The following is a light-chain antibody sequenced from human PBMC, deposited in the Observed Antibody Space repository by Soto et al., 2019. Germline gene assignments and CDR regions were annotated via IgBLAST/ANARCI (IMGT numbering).Light chain of an antibody. V-gene: IGKV1-5*01. CDR3: QQYKSYSYT. Sequence: DIQMTQSPSILSASVGDRVAITCRASESFSNWLAWYQQKPGKAPKVLIYDASRLQSGVPERFSGSGSGTEFTLTISSLQADDIATYYCQQYKSYSYTFGQGTNLEI. J-gene: IGKJ2*01. CDR1: ESFSNW. CDR2: DAS.